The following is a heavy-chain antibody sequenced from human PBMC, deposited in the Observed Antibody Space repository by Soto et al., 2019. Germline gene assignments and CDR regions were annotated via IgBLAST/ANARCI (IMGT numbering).Heavy chain of an antibody. CDR2: ISYDGSNK. CDR1: GFTFSSYG. V-gene: IGHV3-30*18. D-gene: IGHD2-15*01. CDR3: AKVEDIVVVVAAEPYYGMDV. Sequence: GGSLRLSCAASGFTFSSYGMHWVRQAPGKGLEWVAVISYDGSNKYYADSVKGRFTISRDNSKNTLYLQMNSLRAEDTAVYYCAKVEDIVVVVAAEPYYGMDVWGQGTTVTVSS. J-gene: IGHJ6*02.